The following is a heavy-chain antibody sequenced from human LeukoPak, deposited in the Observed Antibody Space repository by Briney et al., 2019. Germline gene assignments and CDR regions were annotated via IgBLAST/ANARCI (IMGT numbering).Heavy chain of an antibody. J-gene: IGHJ4*02. Sequence: GASVQVSCKASGYSFTSYVITWVRQAPGQGLEWMGWISAYNGNTNYAQPLQGRVTMTTDTSTSTAYMELRSLRSDDTAVYYCARDCDRSGYYCYWGQGTLVTVSS. CDR2: ISAYNGNT. V-gene: IGHV1-18*01. CDR1: GYSFTSYV. CDR3: ARDCDRSGYYCY. D-gene: IGHD3-22*01.